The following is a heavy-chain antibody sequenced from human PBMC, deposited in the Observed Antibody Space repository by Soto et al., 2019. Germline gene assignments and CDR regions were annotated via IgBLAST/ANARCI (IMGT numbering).Heavy chain of an antibody. CDR3: ARKSSSSPKNWFDP. J-gene: IGHJ5*02. CDR2: IYYSGST. V-gene: IGHV4-31*03. Sequence: SETLSLTCTVSGGSISSGGYYWSWIRQHPGKGLEWIGYIYYSGSTYYNPSLKSRVTISVDTSKNQFSLKLSSVTAADTAVYYCARKSSSSPKNWFDPWGQGTLVTVSS. D-gene: IGHD6-6*01. CDR1: GGSISSGGYY.